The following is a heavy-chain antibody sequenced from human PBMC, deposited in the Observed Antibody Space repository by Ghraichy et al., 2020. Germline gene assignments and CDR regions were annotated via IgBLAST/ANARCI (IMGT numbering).Heavy chain of an antibody. J-gene: IGHJ4*02. V-gene: IGHV3-48*02. Sequence: LSLTCAASGFTFSSYSMNWVRQAPGKGLEWVSYISSSSSTIYYADSVKGRFTISRDNDKNSLYLQMNSLSDEDTAVYYCARDATAAALWDYWCQGTLVTFSS. CDR2: ISSSSSTI. CDR3: ARDATAAALWDY. D-gene: IGHD2-2*01. CDR1: GFTFSSYS.